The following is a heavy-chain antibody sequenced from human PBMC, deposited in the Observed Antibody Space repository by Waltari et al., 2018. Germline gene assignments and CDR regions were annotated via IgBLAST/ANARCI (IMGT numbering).Heavy chain of an antibody. Sequence: EAQLLESGGGLVQPGGSLRLSCVGSGFAFSASAMNWVRQAPGKGLEWVAVIYAGGSTYYADSIDGRFSISRDNSKKTVFLEMNGLRREDTAVYFCASKQISTSGVLIDRWGQGVLVTVSS. V-gene: IGHV3-23*03. CDR2: IYAGGST. CDR3: ASKQISTSGVLIDR. J-gene: IGHJ5*02. D-gene: IGHD3-3*01. CDR1: GFAFSASA.